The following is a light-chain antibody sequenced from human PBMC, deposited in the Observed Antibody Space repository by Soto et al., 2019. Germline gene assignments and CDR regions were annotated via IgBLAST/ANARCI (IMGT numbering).Light chain of an antibody. CDR3: QQRTDFT. CDR2: DAS. Sequence: EIVLTQSPATLSLSPGERATLSCRTSQSVGRYLAWYQQKPGQAPRLLIYDASNRATGIPARFSGSGSGTDFTLTISSLEPDDFGFYFCQQRTDFTFGGGTKVEIK. J-gene: IGKJ4*01. V-gene: IGKV3-11*01. CDR1: QSVGRY.